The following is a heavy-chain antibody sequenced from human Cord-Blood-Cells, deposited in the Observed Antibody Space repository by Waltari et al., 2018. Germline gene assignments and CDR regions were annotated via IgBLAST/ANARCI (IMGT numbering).Heavy chain of an antibody. D-gene: IGHD3-3*01. Sequence: QVQLQESGPGLVKPSETLPLTCTVPGGSISSYYWSWIRQPAGKGLEWIGRIYTSGSTNYNPSLKSRVTMSVDTSKNQFSLKLSSVTAADTAVYYCATIFGVGRDYFDYWGQGTLVTVSS. V-gene: IGHV4-4*07. CDR3: ATIFGVGRDYFDY. J-gene: IGHJ4*02. CDR2: IYTSGST. CDR1: GGSISSYY.